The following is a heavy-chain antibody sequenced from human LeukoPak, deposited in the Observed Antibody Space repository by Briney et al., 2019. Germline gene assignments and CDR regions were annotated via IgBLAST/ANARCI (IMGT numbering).Heavy chain of an antibody. CDR3: AKDPRLAAAGTQYNWFDP. D-gene: IGHD6-13*01. CDR1: GFTFSSNW. J-gene: IGHJ5*02. Sequence: GGSLRLSCATSGFTFSSNWMSWVRHVPGRGLDWVANIKPDGSAQYYAASVKGRFTISRDNAKNSVYLQMNSLRAEDTAVYYCAKDPRLAAAGTQYNWFDPWGQGTLVTVSS. V-gene: IGHV3-7*03. CDR2: IKPDGSAQ.